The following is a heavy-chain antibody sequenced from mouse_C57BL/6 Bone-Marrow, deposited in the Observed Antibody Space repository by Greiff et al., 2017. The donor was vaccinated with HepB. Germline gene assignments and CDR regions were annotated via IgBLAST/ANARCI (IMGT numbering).Heavy chain of an antibody. V-gene: IGHV1-81*01. CDR2: IYPRSGNT. D-gene: IGHD2-1*01. J-gene: IGHJ2*01. CDR3: ARGNYGNRYFDY. CDR1: GYTFTSYG. Sequence: VKLVESGAELARPGASVKLSCKASGYTFTSYGISWVKQRTGQGLEWIGEIYPRSGNTYYNEKFKGKATLTADKSSSTAYMELRSLTSEDSAVYFCARGNYGNRYFDYWGQGTTLTVSS.